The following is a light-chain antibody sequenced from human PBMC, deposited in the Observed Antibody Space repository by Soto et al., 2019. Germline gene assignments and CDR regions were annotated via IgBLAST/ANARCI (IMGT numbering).Light chain of an antibody. Sequence: DIQMTQSPSSLSASVGDRVTITCRASQSISSYLNWYQQKPGKAPKLLIYAASSLQSGVPSRFSGSGSGTDFPLTISSRQREDIATYYCQQSYGTPLTFGGGTKVEIK. J-gene: IGKJ4*01. CDR2: AAS. CDR1: QSISSY. CDR3: QQSYGTPLT. V-gene: IGKV1-39*01.